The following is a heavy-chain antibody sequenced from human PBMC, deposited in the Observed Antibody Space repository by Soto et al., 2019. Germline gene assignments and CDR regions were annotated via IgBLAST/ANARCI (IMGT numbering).Heavy chain of an antibody. CDR1: GVTFSSYA. J-gene: IGHJ4*02. D-gene: IGHD3-10*01. V-gene: IGHV1-69*01. CDR2: IIPIIDTT. Sequence: QVELVQSGAEVKKPGSSVKVSCKASGVTFSSYAINWVRQAPGQGLEWIGGIIPIIDTTNYAQKFQGRVKVTAAESTRTTYLELSSLRSEDTAVYYCVRGRDGHNSDYFDHWGPETQVAVSS. CDR3: VRGRDGHNSDYFDH.